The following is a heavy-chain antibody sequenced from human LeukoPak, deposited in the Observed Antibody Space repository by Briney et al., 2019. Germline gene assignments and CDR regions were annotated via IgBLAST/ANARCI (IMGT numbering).Heavy chain of an antibody. V-gene: IGHV3-21*01. D-gene: IGHD1-26*01. J-gene: IGHJ4*02. Sequence: PGGSLRLSCAASGFTFSSYSMNWVRQAPGKGLEWVSSISSDGDYIYYADSLKGRFTISRDNVKNSLYLQMNNLRAEDTAVYYCARGPATRVYYFDYWGQGTLVTVSS. CDR2: ISSDGDYI. CDR3: ARGPATRVYYFDY. CDR1: GFTFSSYS.